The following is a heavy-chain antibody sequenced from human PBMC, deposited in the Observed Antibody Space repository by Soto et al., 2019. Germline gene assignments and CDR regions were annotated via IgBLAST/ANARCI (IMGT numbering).Heavy chain of an antibody. CDR3: ARWGGTKDYYYGMDV. V-gene: IGHV1-2*02. J-gene: IGHJ6*02. CDR2: INPNSGGT. CDR1: GYTFTGYY. Sequence: ASVKVSCKASGYTFTGYYMHWVRQAPGQGLEWMGWINPNSGGTNYAQKFQGRVTMTRDTSISTAYLQWSSLKASDTAMYYCARWGGTKDYYYGMDVWGQGTTVTVSS. D-gene: IGHD3-16*01.